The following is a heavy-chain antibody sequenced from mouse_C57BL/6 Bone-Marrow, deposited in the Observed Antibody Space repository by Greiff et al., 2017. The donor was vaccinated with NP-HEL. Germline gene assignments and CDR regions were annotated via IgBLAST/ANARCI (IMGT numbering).Heavy chain of an antibody. CDR3: AREGYYGSSDAMDY. Sequence: QVQLHQSGAELVRPGTSVKVSCKASGYAFTNYLIEWVKQRPGQGLEWIGVINPGRGGTNYNEKFKGKATLTADKSSSTAYMQLSSLTSEDSAVYFCAREGYYGSSDAMDYWGQGTAVTVSS. J-gene: IGHJ4*01. CDR2: INPGRGGT. D-gene: IGHD1-1*01. CDR1: GYAFTNYL. V-gene: IGHV1-54*01.